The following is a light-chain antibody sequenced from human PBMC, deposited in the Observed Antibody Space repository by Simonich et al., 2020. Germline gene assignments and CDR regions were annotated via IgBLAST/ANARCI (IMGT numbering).Light chain of an antibody. CDR3: QQYYSTPYT. Sequence: DIVMTQSPDSLAVSLGERATINCKSSQSVIYSSNNKKYLAWYQQKPGQPPKLLIYWASTRESGVPDRFRGSGSGTDFTLTISRLQAEDVAVYYCQQYYSTPYTFGQGTKLEIK. CDR2: WAS. V-gene: IGKV4-1*01. CDR1: QSVIYSSNNKKY. J-gene: IGKJ2*01.